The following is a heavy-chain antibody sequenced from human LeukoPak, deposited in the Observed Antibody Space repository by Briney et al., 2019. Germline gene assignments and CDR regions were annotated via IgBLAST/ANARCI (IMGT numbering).Heavy chain of an antibody. CDR2: ISYDGSNK. V-gene: IGHV3-30-3*01. J-gene: IGHJ4*02. CDR3: ARTNYDILTYRFDY. D-gene: IGHD3-9*01. Sequence: GGSLRLSCAASGFTFSSYAMHWVRQAPGKGLEWVAVISYDGSNKYYADSVKGRFTISRDNSKNTLYLQMNSLRAEDTAVYYCARTNYDILTYRFDYWGQGTLVTVSS. CDR1: GFTFSSYA.